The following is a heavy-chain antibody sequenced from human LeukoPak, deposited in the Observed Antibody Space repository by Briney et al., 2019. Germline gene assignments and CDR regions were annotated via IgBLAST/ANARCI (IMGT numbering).Heavy chain of an antibody. CDR2: IGGNDGTT. D-gene: IGHD2-2*01. V-gene: IGHV3-23*01. Sequence: GGSLRLSCAASGFTFYTYAISWVRQAPGKGLEWVSVIGGNDGTTYYADSVRGRFTISRDNSKGTMYLQMNSLRAEDTAIYHCVKDRPCDTCMPMDAWGQGTTVTVSS. J-gene: IGHJ6*02. CDR3: VKDRPCDTCMPMDA. CDR1: GFTFYTYA.